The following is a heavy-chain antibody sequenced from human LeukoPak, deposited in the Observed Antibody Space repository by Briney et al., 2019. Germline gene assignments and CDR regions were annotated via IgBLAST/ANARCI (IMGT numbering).Heavy chain of an antibody. D-gene: IGHD6-13*01. J-gene: IGHJ3*02. CDR1: GGSISSGGYY. V-gene: IGHV4-30-2*01. Sequence: SQTLSLTCTVSGGSISSGGYYWSWIRQPPGKGLEWIGYIYHSGSTYYNPSLKSRVTISVDRSKNQFSLKLSSVTAADTAVYYCARGHEMAAAGTGRSDAFDIWGQGTMVTVSS. CDR3: ARGHEMAAAGTGRSDAFDI. CDR2: IYHSGST.